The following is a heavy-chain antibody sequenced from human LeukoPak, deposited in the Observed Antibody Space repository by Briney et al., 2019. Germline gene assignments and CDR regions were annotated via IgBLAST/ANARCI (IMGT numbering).Heavy chain of an antibody. CDR2: IKQDGSEK. V-gene: IGHV3-7*03. J-gene: IGHJ6*02. CDR1: GFTFSSYW. CDR3: AREWGGYDSLSMDV. D-gene: IGHD5-12*01. Sequence: GGSLRLSCAASGFTFSSYWMSWVRQAPGKGREWVANIKQDGSEKYYVDSVKGRLTISRDNAKNSLYLQMNSLRAEDTAVYYCAREWGGYDSLSMDVWGQGTTVTVSS.